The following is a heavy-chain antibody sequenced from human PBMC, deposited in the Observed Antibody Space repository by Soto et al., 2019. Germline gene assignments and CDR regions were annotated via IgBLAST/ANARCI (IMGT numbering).Heavy chain of an antibody. J-gene: IGHJ4*02. CDR1: GGSISSYY. CDR2: IYYSGST. Sequence: SETLSLTCTVSGGSISSYYWSWIRQPPGKGLEWIGHIYYSGSTNYNPSLKSRVTISVDTSKNQFSLSLKLSSVTTADTAVYYCARVYGDYLDYWGQGTLVTVS. D-gene: IGHD4-17*01. V-gene: IGHV4-59*01. CDR3: ARVYGDYLDY.